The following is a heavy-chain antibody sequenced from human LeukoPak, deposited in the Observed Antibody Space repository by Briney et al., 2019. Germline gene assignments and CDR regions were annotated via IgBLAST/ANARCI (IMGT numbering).Heavy chain of an antibody. D-gene: IGHD2/OR15-2a*01. Sequence: PGGSLRLSCAATGFAFSKYAMNWVRQAPGKGLEWVSAISASGGSTYYADSVKGRFTISRDNSKNALYLQMNSLRAEDTAVYYCRYFLPHFDYWGQGTLVTVSS. CDR1: GFAFSKYA. V-gene: IGHV3-23*01. CDR3: RYFLPHFDY. CDR2: ISASGGST. J-gene: IGHJ4*02.